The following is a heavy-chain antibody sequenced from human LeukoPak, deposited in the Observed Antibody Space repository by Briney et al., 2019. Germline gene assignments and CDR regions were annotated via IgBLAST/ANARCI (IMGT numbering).Heavy chain of an antibody. CDR1: GFNFIDYS. D-gene: IGHD3-22*01. J-gene: IGHJ3*02. Sequence: GGSLRLSCAASGFNFIDYSMNWVRQAPGKGLEWVSSISSSSSYIYYADSVKGRFTISRDNAKNSLYLQMNSLRAEDTAVYYCARVVGGYYADAFDIWGQGTMVTVSS. CDR2: ISSSSSYI. CDR3: ARVVGGYYADAFDI. V-gene: IGHV3-21*01.